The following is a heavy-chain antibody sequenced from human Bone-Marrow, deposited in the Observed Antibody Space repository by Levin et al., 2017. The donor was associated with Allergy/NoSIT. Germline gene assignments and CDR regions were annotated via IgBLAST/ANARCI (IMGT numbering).Heavy chain of an antibody. CDR1: GFTFSNYW. CDR2: IDTDGSST. D-gene: IGHD3-10*01. CDR3: TRGSGSYYYDY. Sequence: GGSLRLSCAASGFTFSNYWMHWVRQAPGKGLVWVSRIDTDGSSTDYADFVKGRFTISRDNAKHTLYLQMNSRRGEDMAVDYCTRGSGSYYYDYWGQGTLVTVSS. V-gene: IGHV3-74*01. J-gene: IGHJ4*02.